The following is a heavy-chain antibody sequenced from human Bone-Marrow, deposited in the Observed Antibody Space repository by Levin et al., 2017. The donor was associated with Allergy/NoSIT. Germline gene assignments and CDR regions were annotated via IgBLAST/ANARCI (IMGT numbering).Heavy chain of an antibody. CDR2: ITSGSENI. V-gene: IGHV3-11*01. CDR3: ARLQTRDDTSNSDVWYFDL. Sequence: LSLTCAASGFTFSDSYMSWIRQAPGKGLQWISYITSGSENIYYADSVKGRFTFSRDNAKNSLSLQMENVTAGDTAVYYCARLQTRDDTSNSDVWYFDLWGRGTLVTVSS. J-gene: IGHJ2*01. D-gene: IGHD2-2*01. CDR1: GFTFSDSY.